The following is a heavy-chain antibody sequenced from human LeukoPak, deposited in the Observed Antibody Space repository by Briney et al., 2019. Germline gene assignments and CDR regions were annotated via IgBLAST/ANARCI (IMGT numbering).Heavy chain of an antibody. CDR2: IKQDGSEK. Sequence: GGSLRLSCAASGFIFSNNWMTWVRQAPGKGLEWLANIKQDGSEKYYVDSVKGRFTISRDNAKNSLYPQMNSLRAEDTAVYYCARHVDWAFDYWGQGTLVTVSS. V-gene: IGHV3-7*01. D-gene: IGHD3/OR15-3a*01. CDR1: GFIFSNNW. J-gene: IGHJ4*02. CDR3: ARHVDWAFDY.